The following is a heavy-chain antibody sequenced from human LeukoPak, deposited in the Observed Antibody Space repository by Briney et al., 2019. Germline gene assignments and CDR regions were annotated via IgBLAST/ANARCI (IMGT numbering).Heavy chain of an antibody. V-gene: IGHV4-34*01. CDR3: ARLYYYGSGSYYKALYYFDY. D-gene: IGHD3-10*01. J-gene: IGHJ4*02. Sequence: SETLSPTCAVYGGSFSGYYWSWIRQPPGKGLEWIGEINHSGSTNYNPSLKSRATISVDTSKNQFSLKLSSVTAADTAVYYCARLYYYGSGSYYKALYYFDYWGQGTLVTVSS. CDR1: GGSFSGYY. CDR2: INHSGST.